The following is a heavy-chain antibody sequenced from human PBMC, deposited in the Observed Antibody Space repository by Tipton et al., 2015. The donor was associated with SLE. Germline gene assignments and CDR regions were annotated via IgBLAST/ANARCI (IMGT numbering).Heavy chain of an antibody. D-gene: IGHD3-3*01. Sequence: TLSLTCTVSGGSISSSNYYWGWIRQPAGKRLEWIGRMDATGGTYYNPSLNSRVTISLDTSKNQFSLNLRSMTAADTAFYYCARSLETFDVWGQGTMVTVSA. CDR3: ARSLETFDV. CDR2: MDATGGT. J-gene: IGHJ3*01. CDR1: GGSISSSNYY. V-gene: IGHV4-61*02.